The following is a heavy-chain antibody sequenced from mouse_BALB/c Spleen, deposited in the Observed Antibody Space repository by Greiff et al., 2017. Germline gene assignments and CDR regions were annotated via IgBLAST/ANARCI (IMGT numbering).Heavy chain of an antibody. J-gene: IGHJ2*01. CDR2: INPSNGGT. Sequence: QVQLQQPGAELVKPGASVKLSCKASGYTFTSYYMYWVKQRPGQGLEWIGGINPSNGGTNFNEKFKSKATLTVDKSSSTACMQLSSLTSEDSAVYYCTSGRSYFDYWGQGTTLTVSS. D-gene: IGHD4-1*01. CDR1: GYTFTSYY. CDR3: TSGRSYFDY. V-gene: IGHV1S81*02.